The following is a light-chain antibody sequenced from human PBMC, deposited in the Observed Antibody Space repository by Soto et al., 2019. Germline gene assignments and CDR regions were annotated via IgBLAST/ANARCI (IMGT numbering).Light chain of an antibody. Sequence: DVVMTQSPLSLPVTLGQPASISCRSSQSLVHSDGNTYLNWFQQRPGQSPRRLIYKVSKRDSGVPDRFSGSGAGTVFTLKISRVEAEDVGVYFCMQGTQWPPYTFGEGTKLEIK. CDR1: QSLVHSDGNTY. J-gene: IGKJ2*01. CDR3: MQGTQWPPYT. CDR2: KVS. V-gene: IGKV2-30*02.